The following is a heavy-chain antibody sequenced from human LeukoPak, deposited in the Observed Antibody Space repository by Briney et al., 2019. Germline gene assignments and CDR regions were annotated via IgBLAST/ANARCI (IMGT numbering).Heavy chain of an antibody. J-gene: IGHJ4*02. Sequence: PSETLSLTCAVYGGSFSGYYWSWIRQPPGKGLEWIGETNHSGSTNYNPSLKSRVTISVDTSKNQFSLRLSSVTAADTAVYYCARGRGEMATITFDYWGQGTLVTVSS. D-gene: IGHD5-24*01. CDR2: TNHSGST. CDR1: GGSFSGYY. CDR3: ARGRGEMATITFDY. V-gene: IGHV4-34*01.